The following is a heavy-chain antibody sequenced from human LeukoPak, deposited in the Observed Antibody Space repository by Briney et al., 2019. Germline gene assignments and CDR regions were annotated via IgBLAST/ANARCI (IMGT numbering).Heavy chain of an antibody. J-gene: IGHJ4*02. D-gene: IGHD2-15*01. CDR2: IGFGGDT. CDR1: GFTFSNYD. CDR3: VRGYCSGGSCYSLPLDY. Sequence: PGGSLRLSCAASGFTFSNYDMHWVRQGTGKGLEWVSTIGFGGDTYYSDSVKGRFTISRENAKNSLYLQMDNLRAGDTAVYSCVRGYCSGGSCYSLPLDYWGQGTLVTVSS. V-gene: IGHV3-13*01.